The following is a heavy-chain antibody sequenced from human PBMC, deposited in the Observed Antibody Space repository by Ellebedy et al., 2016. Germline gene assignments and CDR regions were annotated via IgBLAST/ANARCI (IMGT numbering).Heavy chain of an antibody. J-gene: IGHJ4*02. V-gene: IGHV3-7*01. CDR1: GFTFHSFW. Sequence: GESLKIPCAASGFTFHSFWMSWIRQAPGRGLEWVANMKQDGSEVYYVDSVEGRFTISRDNAKNSLYLQMNSLSGEDTAMYYCARGLLGPYYFDSWGPGTLVTVSS. CDR3: ARGLLGPYYFDS. D-gene: IGHD1-26*01. CDR2: MKQDGSEV.